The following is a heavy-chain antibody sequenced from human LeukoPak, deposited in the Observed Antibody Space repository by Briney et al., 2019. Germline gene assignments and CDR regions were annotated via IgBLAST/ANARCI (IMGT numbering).Heavy chain of an antibody. D-gene: IGHD5-24*01. V-gene: IGHV3-30*02. J-gene: IGHJ4*02. CDR2: IRYDGSNK. Sequence: PGGSLRLSCAASGFTFSSYGMHWVRQAPGKGLEWVAFIRYDGSNKYYADSVKGRFTISRDNAKNSLYLQMNSLRAEDTAVYYCAREEMATIGAIDYWGQGTLVTVSS. CDR3: AREEMATIGAIDY. CDR1: GFTFSSYG.